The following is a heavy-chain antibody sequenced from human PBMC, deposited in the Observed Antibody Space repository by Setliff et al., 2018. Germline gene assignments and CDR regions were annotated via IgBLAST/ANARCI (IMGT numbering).Heavy chain of an antibody. J-gene: IGHJ4*02. CDR2: INHSGSS. CDR1: GGSFSGYY. V-gene: IGHV4-34*01. D-gene: IGHD3-16*01. Sequence: SETLSLTCAVYGGSFSGYYWAWIRQPPGKGLEWIGEINHSGSSNYNPSLKSRVTISVDTSKNQFSLNLSSVTAADTAVYYCARDGGEYWGQGTLVTVSS. CDR3: ARDGGEY.